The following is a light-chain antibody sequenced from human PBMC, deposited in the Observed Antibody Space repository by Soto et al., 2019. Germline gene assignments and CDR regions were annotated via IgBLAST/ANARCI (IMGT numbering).Light chain of an antibody. CDR3: HQYYRYPFT. J-gene: IGKJ3*01. CDR1: QSISSF. Sequence: IRMTQAPSSFSASPGDRVTITCRASQSISSFLAWYQQKPGKAPKLLIYAASTLPTGVPSSISGSGSGTAFNLTISCLQSEDFANYYCHQYYRYPFTFGPGTKVDIK. CDR2: AAS. V-gene: IGKV1-8*01.